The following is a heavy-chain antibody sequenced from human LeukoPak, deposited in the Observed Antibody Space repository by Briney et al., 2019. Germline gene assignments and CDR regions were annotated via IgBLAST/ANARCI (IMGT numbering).Heavy chain of an antibody. V-gene: IGHV3-7*04. Sequence: GGSLRLSCAASGFTFSSYEMNWVRRAPGKGLEWVAIVKGDGSEKAYVDSVKGRFSISGDNAENSVYLQMSSLRAEDTAVYYCAKDWGYGEAGIDFWGQGTLVTVSS. CDR2: VKGDGSEK. D-gene: IGHD3-16*01. CDR3: AKDWGYGEAGIDF. J-gene: IGHJ4*02. CDR1: GFTFSSYE.